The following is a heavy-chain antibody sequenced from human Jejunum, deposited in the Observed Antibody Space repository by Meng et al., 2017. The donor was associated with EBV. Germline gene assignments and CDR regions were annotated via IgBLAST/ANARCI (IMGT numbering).Heavy chain of an antibody. D-gene: IGHD4-17*01. Sequence: PLPEPSPGPMKPSHTLSLPFAVSGATLFNGGHYCTWIRQPPGKGLEWIGYIFYTGNTYYNPSLKSRVTISLDISKNQFSLNLTSVTAADTAVYYCARDTNGDYGWVDPWGQGTLVTVSS. CDR3: ARDTNGDYGWVDP. CDR1: GATLFNGGHY. V-gene: IGHV4-30-4*01. J-gene: IGHJ5*02. CDR2: IFYTGNT.